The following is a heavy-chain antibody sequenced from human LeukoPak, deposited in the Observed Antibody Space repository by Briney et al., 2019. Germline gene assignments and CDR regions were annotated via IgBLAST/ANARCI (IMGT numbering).Heavy chain of an antibody. D-gene: IGHD2-2*01. Sequence: PAGSLTLSCTASGFTFSTYTMNWVRQPPGKGLEWVSFISSSSRYIYFADSVRGRFIISSDNAKNSLYLQMNSLRAEDTAVYYCARGALFSMGGVVVAASMPSAFDIWGQGTVVTVSS. CDR1: GFTFSTYT. V-gene: IGHV3-21*01. J-gene: IGHJ3*02. CDR2: ISSSSRYI. CDR3: ARGALFSMGGVVVAASMPSAFDI.